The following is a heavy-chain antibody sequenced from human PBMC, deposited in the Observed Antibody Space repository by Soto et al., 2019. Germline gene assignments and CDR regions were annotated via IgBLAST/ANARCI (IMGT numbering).Heavy chain of an antibody. J-gene: IGHJ3*02. Sequence: PSETLSLTCTVSGGSISIYYWSWIRHPPGKGLEWIGYIYYSGSTNYNPSLKSRVTISVDTSKNQFSLKLSSVTAADTAVYYCARDRGSYNDAFDIWGQGTMVTVSS. CDR1: GGSISIYY. CDR3: ARDRGSYNDAFDI. D-gene: IGHD1-26*01. V-gene: IGHV4-59*01. CDR2: IYYSGST.